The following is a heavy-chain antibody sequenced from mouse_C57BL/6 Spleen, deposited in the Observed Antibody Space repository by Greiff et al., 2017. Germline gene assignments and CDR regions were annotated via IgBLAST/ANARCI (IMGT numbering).Heavy chain of an antibody. CDR2: IDPNSGGT. D-gene: IGHD1-1*01. V-gene: IGHV1-72*01. Sequence: QVQLQQPGAELVKPGASVKLSCKASGYTFTSYWMHWVKQRPGRGLEWIGRIDPNSGGTKYNEKFKSKATLTVDKPSSTAYMQLSSLTSADSAVYYCARRLGYSSYVDYAMDYWGQGTSVTVSS. CDR1: GYTFTSYW. J-gene: IGHJ4*01. CDR3: ARRLGYSSYVDYAMDY.